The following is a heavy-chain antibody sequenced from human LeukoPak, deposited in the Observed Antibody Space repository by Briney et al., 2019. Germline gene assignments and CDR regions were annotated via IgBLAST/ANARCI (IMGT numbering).Heavy chain of an antibody. CDR2: INPNSGGT. D-gene: IGHD4-17*01. CDR1: GYTFTSHG. CDR3: ARVWGDYGDYRLNYYYYYMDV. J-gene: IGHJ6*03. Sequence: GASVKVSCKASGYTFTSHGITWVRQAPGQGLEWMGWINPNSGGTNYAQKFQGRVTMTRDTSISTAYMELSRLRSDDTAVYYCARVWGDYGDYRLNYYYYYMDVWGKGATVTVSS. V-gene: IGHV1-2*02.